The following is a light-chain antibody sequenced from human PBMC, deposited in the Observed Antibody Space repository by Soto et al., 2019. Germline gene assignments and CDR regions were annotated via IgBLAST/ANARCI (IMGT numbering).Light chain of an antibody. CDR2: GNS. V-gene: IGLV1-40*01. J-gene: IGLJ2*01. CDR3: QSYDSSLSVVV. CDR1: SSNIGAGYD. Sequence: QSVLTQPPSVSGAPGQRVTISCTGSSSNIGAGYDVHWYQPLPGTAPKLLIYGNSNRPSGVPDRFSGSMSGTSASLAITGLQAEDEADYYCQSYDSSLSVVVFGGGTKLTVL.